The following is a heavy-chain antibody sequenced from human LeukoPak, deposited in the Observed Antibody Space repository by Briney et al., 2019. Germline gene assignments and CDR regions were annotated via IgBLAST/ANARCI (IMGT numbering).Heavy chain of an antibody. V-gene: IGHV3-30*02. CDR1: GFTFSDYG. D-gene: IGHD1-26*01. CDR3: AREDGGSYSAFDY. Sequence: PGGSLRLSCVASGFTFSDYGMVWVRQAPGKGLEWMALIRFDGNKKYYADSVKDRFTISRDNAKNSLYLQMNSLRAEDTAVYYCAREDGGSYSAFDYWGQGTLVTVSS. J-gene: IGHJ4*02. CDR2: IRFDGNKK.